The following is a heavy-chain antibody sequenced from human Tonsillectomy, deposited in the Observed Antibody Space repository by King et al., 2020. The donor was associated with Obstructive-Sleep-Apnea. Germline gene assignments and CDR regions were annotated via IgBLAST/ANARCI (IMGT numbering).Heavy chain of an antibody. V-gene: IGHV4-59*01. CDR2: IYYSGST. D-gene: IGHD3-10*01. Sequence: LQLQESGPGLVKPSETLSLTCTVSGCSISSYYWSWIRQTPGKGLEWIGYIYYSGSTNYNPSLKSRVTISVDTSKNHVSLKLSSVTAADTAVYYCARAGPYGPDYWGQGTLVTVSS. CDR1: GCSISSYY. CDR3: ARAGPYGPDY. J-gene: IGHJ4*02.